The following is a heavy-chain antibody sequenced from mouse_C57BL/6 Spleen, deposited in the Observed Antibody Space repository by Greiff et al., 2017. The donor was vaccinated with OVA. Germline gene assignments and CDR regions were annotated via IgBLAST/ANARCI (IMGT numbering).Heavy chain of an antibody. J-gene: IGHJ1*03. D-gene: IGHD2-4*01. CDR2: IDPEDGET. CDR3: AVIYYDYDGYVDV. Sequence: EVKLLESGAELVKPGASVKLSCTASGFNIKDYYMHWVKQRPEQGLEWIGRIDPEDGETKYAPKFQGKATITADTSSNTAYLQLGSLTSEDTAVYYGAVIYYDYDGYVDVWGTGTTVTVSS. V-gene: IGHV14-2*01. CDR1: GFNIKDYY.